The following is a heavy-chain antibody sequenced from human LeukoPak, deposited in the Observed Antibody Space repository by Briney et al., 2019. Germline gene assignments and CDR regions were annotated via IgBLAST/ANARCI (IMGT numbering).Heavy chain of an antibody. CDR1: GGSFSSYY. CDR2: IYYSGST. CDR3: ARVITVRGVIFDY. V-gene: IGHV4-59*01. D-gene: IGHD3-16*01. J-gene: IGHJ4*02. Sequence: SETLSLTCTVSGGSFSSYYWSWIRQPPGKGLEWIGYIYYSGSTNYNPSLKSRITMSVDTSKNQFSLTLSSVTAGDTAVYYCARVITVRGVIFDYWGQGTLVTVSS.